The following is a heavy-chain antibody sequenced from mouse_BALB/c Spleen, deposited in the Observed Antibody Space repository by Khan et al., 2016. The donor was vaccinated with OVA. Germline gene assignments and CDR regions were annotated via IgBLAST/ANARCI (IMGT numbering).Heavy chain of an antibody. CDR2: ISTYYGGA. D-gene: IGHD1-3*01. Sequence: VQLQESGAELVRPGVSVKISCKGSGYTFTDFAIHWVKQSHAKGLEWIGVISTYYGGADYNQKFKGKATMTVDKSSRIAFVELARLTPEDSANYYCVSGSGNSRFAYWGQGTLVTVSA. J-gene: IGHJ3*01. V-gene: IGHV1S137*01. CDR3: VSGSGNSRFAY. CDR1: GYTFTDFA.